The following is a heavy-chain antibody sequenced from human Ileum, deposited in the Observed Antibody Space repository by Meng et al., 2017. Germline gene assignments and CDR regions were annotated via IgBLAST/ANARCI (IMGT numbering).Heavy chain of an antibody. CDR2: IYTSGST. J-gene: IGHJ6*02. CDR1: GGSISSGSYY. CDR3: ARTRKYCSSTSCYYYYYGMDV. D-gene: IGHD2-2*01. Sequence: LRLSCTVSGGSISSGSYYWSWIRQPAGKGLEWIGRIYTSGSTNYNPSLKSRVTISVDTSKNQFSLKLSSVTAADTAVYYCARTRKYCSSTSCYYYYYGMDVWGQGTTVTVSS. V-gene: IGHV4-61*02.